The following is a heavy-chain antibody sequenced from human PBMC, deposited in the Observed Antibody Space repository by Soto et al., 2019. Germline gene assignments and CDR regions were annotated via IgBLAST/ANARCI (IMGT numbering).Heavy chain of an antibody. CDR2: ISSSSSTI. V-gene: IGHV3-48*01. D-gene: IGHD2-15*01. J-gene: IGHJ4*02. CDR1: GFTFSSYS. CDR3: ARDQGYCSGGSCFYYFDY. Sequence: EVQLVESGGGLVQPGGSLRLSCAASGFTFSSYSMNWVRQAPGKGLEWVSYISSSSSTIYYADSVKGRFTISRDNAKNSLYLQMNSLRAEDTAVYYCARDQGYCSGGSCFYYFDYWGQGTLVTVSS.